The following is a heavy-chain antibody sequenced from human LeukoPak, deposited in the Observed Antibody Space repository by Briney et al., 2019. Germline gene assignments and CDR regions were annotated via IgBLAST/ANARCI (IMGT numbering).Heavy chain of an antibody. V-gene: IGHV4-39*01. J-gene: IGHJ4*02. CDR1: GGSISSSSYY. D-gene: IGHD6-13*01. CDR3: ARHGSSWYYFDY. Sequence: PSETLSLTCTVSGGSISSSSYYWGWIRQPPGKGLEWIGSIYYSGSTYYNPSLKSRVTISVDTAKNQFSLKLSSVTAADTAVYYCARHGSSWYYFDYWGQGTLVTVSS. CDR2: IYYSGST.